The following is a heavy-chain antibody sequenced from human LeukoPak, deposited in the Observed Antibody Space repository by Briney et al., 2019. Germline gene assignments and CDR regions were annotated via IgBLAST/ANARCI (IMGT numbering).Heavy chain of an antibody. Sequence: PGGSLRLSCAASGFTFSSYEMNWVRQAPGKGLEWVSYISSSGSTIYYADSVKGRFTISRDNAKNSLYPQMNSLRAEDTAVYYCARDASSSWYPFDYWGQGTLVTVSS. V-gene: IGHV3-48*03. CDR2: ISSSGSTI. CDR3: ARDASSSWYPFDY. J-gene: IGHJ4*02. D-gene: IGHD6-13*01. CDR1: GFTFSSYE.